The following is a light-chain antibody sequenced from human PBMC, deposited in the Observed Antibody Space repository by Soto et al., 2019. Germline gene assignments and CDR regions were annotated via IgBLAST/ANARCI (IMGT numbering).Light chain of an antibody. CDR1: SSNIGSNY. J-gene: IGLJ2*01. Sequence: QAVVTQPPSASGTPGQRVTIYCSGSSSNIGSNYVYWYQQLPGTAPKLLIYSNYQRPSGVPDRFSGSKSGTSASLAISGLRSEDVADYYCEAWDHSLSGLVFGGGTKLTVL. CDR2: SNY. V-gene: IGLV1-47*02. CDR3: EAWDHSLSGLV.